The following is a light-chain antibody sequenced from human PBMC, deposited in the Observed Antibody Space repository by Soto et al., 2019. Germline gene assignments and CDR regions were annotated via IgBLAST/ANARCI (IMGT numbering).Light chain of an antibody. V-gene: IGLV2-8*01. CDR3: SSYAGSNIPVV. CDR2: EVS. Sequence: QSVLTQPPFASGSPGQSVTISCTGTSSDVGGYNCVSWYQQHPGKAPKLMIYEVSKRPSGVPDRFSGSKSGNTASLTVSGLQAEDEADYYCSSYAGSNIPVVFGGGTKVTVL. CDR1: SSDVGGYNC. J-gene: IGLJ2*01.